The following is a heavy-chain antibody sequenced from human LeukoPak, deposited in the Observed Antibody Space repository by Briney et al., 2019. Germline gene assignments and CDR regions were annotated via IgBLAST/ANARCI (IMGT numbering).Heavy chain of an antibody. CDR1: GFTFSSYG. V-gene: IGHV3-30*18. CDR2: ISYDGSNK. D-gene: IGHD4-17*01. Sequence: GGSLRLSCAASGFTFSSYGMHWVSQAPGKGLEWVAVISYDGSNKYYADSVKGRFTISRDNSKNTLYLQMNSLRAEDTAVYYCAKGVTTTVTTYFDYWGQGTLVTVSS. CDR3: AKGVTTTVTTYFDY. J-gene: IGHJ4*02.